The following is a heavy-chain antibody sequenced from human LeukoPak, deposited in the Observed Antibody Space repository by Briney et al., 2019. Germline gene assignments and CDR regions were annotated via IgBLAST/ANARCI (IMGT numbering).Heavy chain of an antibody. V-gene: IGHV1-18*04. Sequence: ASVKVSCKASGYTFTDYFMNWMRQAPGQGLEWMGWISAYNGNTNYAQKLQGRVTMTTDTSTSTAYMELRSLRSDDTAVYYCARDADFILARGTFDIWGQGTMVTVSS. CDR1: GYTFTDYF. CDR2: ISAYNGNT. J-gene: IGHJ3*02. CDR3: ARDADFILARGTFDI. D-gene: IGHD3-3*01.